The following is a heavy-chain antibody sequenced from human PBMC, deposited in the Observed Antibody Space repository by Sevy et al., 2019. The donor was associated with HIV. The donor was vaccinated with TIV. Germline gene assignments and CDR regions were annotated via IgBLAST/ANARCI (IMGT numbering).Heavy chain of an antibody. CDR1: GFPFNIYS. Sequence: GGSLRLSCATSGFPFNIYSMSWVRQAPGKGLEWVSTLSFGCGKINYADSVKGRSTISRDNSENTLYLEMNSLGAEDPALYFCAREGCSIPHDYWGRGTLVTVSS. J-gene: IGHJ4*02. D-gene: IGHD2-2*01. V-gene: IGHV3-23*01. CDR3: AREGCSIPHDY. CDR2: LSFGCGKI.